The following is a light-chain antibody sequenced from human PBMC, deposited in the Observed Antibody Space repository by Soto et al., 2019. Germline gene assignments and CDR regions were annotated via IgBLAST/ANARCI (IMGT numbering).Light chain of an antibody. CDR2: EGS. V-gene: IGLV2-23*01. Sequence: QSALTQPASVSGSPGQSIAISCTGTSSDVGSYNSVPWYQQHPGKAPKLMIYEGSKRPSGVSDRFSGSKSGNTASLTISGLQAEDEADYYCCSYAGNPYVFGTGTKGTV. J-gene: IGLJ1*01. CDR3: CSYAGNPYV. CDR1: SSDVGSYNS.